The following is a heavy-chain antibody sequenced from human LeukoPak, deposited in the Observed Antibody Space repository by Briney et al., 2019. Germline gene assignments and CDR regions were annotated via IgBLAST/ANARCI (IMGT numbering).Heavy chain of an antibody. D-gene: IGHD3-3*01. CDR1: GYIFTVYG. Sequence: GASVKVSCKVSGYIFTVYGISWVRQAPGQGLEWMGWINTFSGSTYYAQKFQGRVTMTTDTSTSTAYMDLRSLRSDDTAVYYCARWGYDFWGGYSEYWGQGTLVTVSS. CDR3: ARWGYDFWGGYSEY. CDR2: INTFSGST. J-gene: IGHJ4*02. V-gene: IGHV1-18*01.